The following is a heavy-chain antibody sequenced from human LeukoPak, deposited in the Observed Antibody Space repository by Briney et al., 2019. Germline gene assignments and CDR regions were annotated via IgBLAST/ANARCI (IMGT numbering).Heavy chain of an antibody. Sequence: PGGSLRLSCAASGFTVSSNYMSWVRQAPGKGLEWVSVIYSGGSTYYADSVKGRFTISRDNSKNTLYLQMNSLRAEDTAVYYCARSTYSSNWRYYFDRWGQGTLVTVSS. CDR3: ARSTYSSNWRYYFDR. D-gene: IGHD6-13*01. CDR1: GFTVSSNY. V-gene: IGHV3-53*01. CDR2: IYSGGST. J-gene: IGHJ4*02.